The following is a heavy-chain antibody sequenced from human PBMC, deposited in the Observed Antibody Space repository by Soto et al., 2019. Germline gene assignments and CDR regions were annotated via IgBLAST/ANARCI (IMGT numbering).Heavy chain of an antibody. CDR2: NYHSGST. CDR3: AGRGGDVVLAATTPFDY. D-gene: IGHD2-15*01. CDR1: SGSISTANW. V-gene: IGHV4-4*02. Sequence: QVQLQESGPRLVRPSGTLSLTCTVSSGSISTANWWSWVRQPPGRGREGIGGNYHSGSTTYNLSPRSRVTLSVDQSKNKFSLRLSSVTAADTATYYGAGRGGDVVLAATTPFDYWGQGTLVPVSS. J-gene: IGHJ4*02.